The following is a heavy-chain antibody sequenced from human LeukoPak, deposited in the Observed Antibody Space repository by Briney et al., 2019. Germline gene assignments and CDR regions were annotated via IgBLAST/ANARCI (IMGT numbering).Heavy chain of an antibody. CDR2: ISSSSSYI. CDR3: ARDGVLLWFGELS. J-gene: IGHJ4*02. Sequence: GGSLRLSCAASGFTFSSYSMNWVRQAPGKGLEWVSSISSSSSYIYYADSVKGRFTISRGNAKNSLYLQMNSLRAEDTAVYYCARDGVLLWFGELSWGQGTLVTVSS. D-gene: IGHD3-10*01. V-gene: IGHV3-21*01. CDR1: GFTFSSYS.